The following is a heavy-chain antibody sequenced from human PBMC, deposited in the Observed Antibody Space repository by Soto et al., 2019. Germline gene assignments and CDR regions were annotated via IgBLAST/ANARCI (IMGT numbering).Heavy chain of an antibody. CDR1: GGTFRNHV. Sequence: SVKVSCKASGGTFRNHVFNCVRQAPGQGLEWMGGIIPIIGTPNYAQKFQGRVTITADASTNTVYLDVSSLRSQDTAVYYCARDLEFRDGNISHLDYWGQGTLVTVSS. D-gene: IGHD3-10*01. J-gene: IGHJ4*02. CDR3: ARDLEFRDGNISHLDY. CDR2: IIPIIGTP. V-gene: IGHV1-69*13.